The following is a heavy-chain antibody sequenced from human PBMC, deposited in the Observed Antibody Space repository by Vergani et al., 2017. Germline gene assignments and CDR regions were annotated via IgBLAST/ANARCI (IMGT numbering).Heavy chain of an antibody. Sequence: EVQLLESGGGLVQPGGSLRLSCAASGFTFSSYAMSWVRQAPGKGLEWVSAISGSGGSTSYADSVKGRFTISRDNAKNTLYLQMNGLRAEDTAVYYCAKVFLGTVTTPIFDYWGQGTLVTVSS. CDR1: GFTFSSYA. CDR2: ISGSGGST. V-gene: IGHV3-23*01. D-gene: IGHD4-17*01. CDR3: AKVFLGTVTTPIFDY. J-gene: IGHJ4*02.